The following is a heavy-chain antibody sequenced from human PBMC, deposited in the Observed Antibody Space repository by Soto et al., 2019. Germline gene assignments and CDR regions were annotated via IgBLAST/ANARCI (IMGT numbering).Heavy chain of an antibody. CDR2: INPSGST. Sequence: PSDTLSLTCAFYGGSFSGYYWSWIRQPPGKGLEWLGDINPSGSTNYNPSLKSRVIMSVDTSKKQFSLNVTSVTAADTAVYYCARGARRRPPRDAFDIWGQGTMVTVSS. V-gene: IGHV4-34*01. CDR1: GGSFSGYY. CDR3: ARGARRRPPRDAFDI. J-gene: IGHJ3*02.